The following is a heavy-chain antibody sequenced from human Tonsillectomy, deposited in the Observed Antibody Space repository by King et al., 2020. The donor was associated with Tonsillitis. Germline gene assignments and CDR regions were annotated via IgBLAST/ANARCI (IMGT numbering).Heavy chain of an antibody. CDR3: AKVLSDYYGSGYYYNGAFDI. D-gene: IGHD3-10*01. J-gene: IGHJ3*02. CDR2: ISYDGSNH. V-gene: IGHV3-30*18. Sequence: VQLVESGGGVVQPGRSLRLSCAASEFTFRVYRMHGVRQAPGKGLEWGAVISYDGSNHYYADSVRRRFTISRYNSKNTLYLQMNSLRAKDTAVYYCAKVLSDYYGSGYYYNGAFDIWGQGTMVTVSS. CDR1: EFTFRVYR.